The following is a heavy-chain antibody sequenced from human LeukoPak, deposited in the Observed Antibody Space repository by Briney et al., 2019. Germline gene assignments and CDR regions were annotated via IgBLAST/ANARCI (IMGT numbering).Heavy chain of an antibody. CDR3: ASKAVTYYYDY. CDR2: INSDGSST. D-gene: IGHD4-17*01. Sequence: GGSLRLSCAASGFTFSTYWIHWVRQAPGKGLVWVSRINSDGSSTSYADSVKGRFTISRDNAKNTLYLQMNSLRAEDTAVYYCASKAVTYYYDYWGQGTLVIVSS. V-gene: IGHV3-74*01. J-gene: IGHJ4*02. CDR1: GFTFSTYW.